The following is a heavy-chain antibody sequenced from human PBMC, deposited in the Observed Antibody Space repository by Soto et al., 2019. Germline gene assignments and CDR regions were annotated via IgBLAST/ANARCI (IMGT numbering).Heavy chain of an antibody. CDR1: NFTLSSYG. V-gene: IGHV3-23*01. J-gene: IGHJ4*02. CDR2: IRGRGATT. CDR3: AKDVNYDVLAGYYYY. D-gene: IGHD3-9*01. Sequence: PGGSLGLSCAASNFTLSSYGMTWVRQPPGKGLEWVSTIRGRGATTYYADSVKGRFTISRDDSKNTLYLQMNSLRVDDTAVYFCAKDVNYDVLAGYYYYWGQGTRVTVSS.